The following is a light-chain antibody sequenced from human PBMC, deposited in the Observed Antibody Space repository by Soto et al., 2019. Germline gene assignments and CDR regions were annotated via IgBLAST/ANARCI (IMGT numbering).Light chain of an antibody. J-gene: IGKJ2*01. CDR2: DIS. Sequence: DIPLTQSASSLSASVGDRVTITCQASQVITNYLNWYQQKPGKAPKLLIYDISNLEIGVQSRFGGSGSGTHFTFTITGLQPEDIATYYCQQYENLPYTFGQGTKLEI. CDR3: QQYENLPYT. CDR1: QVITNY. V-gene: IGKV1-33*01.